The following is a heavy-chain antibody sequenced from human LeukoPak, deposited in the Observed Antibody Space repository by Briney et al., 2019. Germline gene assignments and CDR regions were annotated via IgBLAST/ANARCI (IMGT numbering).Heavy chain of an antibody. CDR2: ISSSSSYI. Sequence: GGSLRLSCAASGFTFSSYAMSWVRQAPGKGLEWVSSISSSSSYIYYADSVKGRFTISRDNSNNMLYLQMNSLRPEDTAVYYCAKDRLFGSGLNGPPYYYGMDVWGQGTTVTVSS. J-gene: IGHJ6*02. CDR3: AKDRLFGSGLNGPPYYYGMDV. CDR1: GFTFSSYA. V-gene: IGHV3-23*01. D-gene: IGHD1-26*01.